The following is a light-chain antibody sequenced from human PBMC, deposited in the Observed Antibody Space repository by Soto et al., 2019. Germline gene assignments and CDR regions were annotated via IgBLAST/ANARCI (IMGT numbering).Light chain of an antibody. CDR3: QQFSSYPLT. CDR1: QSVGSSR. Sequence: EIVLTQSPGTLSLSPGERVTLSCRASQSVGSSRLAWYQQKPGQAPRLLIYDASSRATGIPDRFSGGGSGTDFTLTISRLEPEDFAVYYCQQFSSYPLTFGGGTKVDIK. CDR2: DAS. J-gene: IGKJ4*01. V-gene: IGKV3-20*01.